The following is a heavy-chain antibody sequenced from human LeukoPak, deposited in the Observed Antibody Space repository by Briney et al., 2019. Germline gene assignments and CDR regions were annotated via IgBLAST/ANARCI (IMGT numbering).Heavy chain of an antibody. J-gene: IGHJ6*03. CDR1: GGTFSSHA. CDR3: ATGWAQAYYYYYMDV. V-gene: IGHV1-69*05. Sequence: GASVKVSCKASGGTFSSHAIAWVRQAPGQGLEWMGGIIPIFGTANYAQKFQGRVTITTDESTSTAYMELSSLRSEDTAVYYCATGWAQAYYYYYMDVWGKGTTVTVSS. D-gene: IGHD6-13*01. CDR2: IIPIFGTA.